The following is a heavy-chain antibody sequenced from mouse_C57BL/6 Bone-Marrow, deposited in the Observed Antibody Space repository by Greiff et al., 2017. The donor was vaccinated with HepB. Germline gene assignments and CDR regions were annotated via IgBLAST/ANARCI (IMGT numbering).Heavy chain of an antibody. CDR3: ARWGYGSRCWFDY. V-gene: IGHV1-64*01. CDR1: GYTFTSYW. Sequence: VQLQQPGAELVKPGASVKLSCKASGYTFTSYWMHWVKQRPGQGLEWIGMIHPNSGSTNYNEKFKSKATLTVDKSSSTAYMQLSSLTSEDSAVYYCARWGYGSRCWFDYWGQGTTLTVSS. J-gene: IGHJ2*01. CDR2: IHPNSGST. D-gene: IGHD1-1*01.